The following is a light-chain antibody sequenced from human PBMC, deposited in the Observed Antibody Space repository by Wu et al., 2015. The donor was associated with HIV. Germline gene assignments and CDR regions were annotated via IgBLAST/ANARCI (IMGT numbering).Light chain of an antibody. Sequence: EIVLRQSPSTQSLSPGERAIFSCRASQNVRSGLVAWYQQKPGQAPRLLIYGASTRATGIPARFSGSGSGTEFTLTISSLQSEDFGFYYCQQYNNWPPFTFGGGTKVEIK. CDR3: QQYNNWPPFT. J-gene: IGKJ4*01. CDR2: GAS. V-gene: IGKV3-15*01. CDR1: QNVRSG.